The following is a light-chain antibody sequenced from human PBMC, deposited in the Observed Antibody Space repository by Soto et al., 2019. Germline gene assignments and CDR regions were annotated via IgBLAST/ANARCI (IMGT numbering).Light chain of an antibody. Sequence: DVRMTQSPSSLSASVGDRVTITCQASQDISKTVNWYQHKPGKAPKLLIYDASSLETGVPSRFSGRGSGTDFTFTISNLQPEDFATYYCQQYDYLRVTFGGGTKVEIK. CDR3: QQYDYLRVT. J-gene: IGKJ4*01. V-gene: IGKV1-33*01. CDR2: DAS. CDR1: QDISKT.